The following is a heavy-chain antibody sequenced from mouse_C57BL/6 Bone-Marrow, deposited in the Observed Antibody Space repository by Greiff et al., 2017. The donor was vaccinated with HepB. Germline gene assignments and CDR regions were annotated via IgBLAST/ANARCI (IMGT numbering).Heavy chain of an antibody. V-gene: IGHV5-16*01. D-gene: IGHD1-1*01. CDR3: AREGDYGAFDY. Sequence: VESEGGLVQPGSSMKLSCTASGFTFSDYYMAWVRQVPEKGLEWVANINYDGSSTYYLDSLKSRFIISRDNAKNNLYLQMSSLKSEDTATYYCAREGDYGAFDYWGQGTTLTVSS. CDR2: INYDGSST. CDR1: GFTFSDYY. J-gene: IGHJ2*01.